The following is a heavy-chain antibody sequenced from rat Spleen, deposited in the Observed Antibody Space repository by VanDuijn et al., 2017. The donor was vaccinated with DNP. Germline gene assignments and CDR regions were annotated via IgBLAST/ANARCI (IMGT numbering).Heavy chain of an antibody. D-gene: IGHD4-3*01. CDR1: GFTFSVYN. CDR3: ATGAVIRGTDFDY. J-gene: IGHJ2*01. CDR2: ISPSGGST. V-gene: IGHV5-19*01. Sequence: EVQLVESGGGLVQPGRSLKLSCAASGFTFSVYNMAWVRQLPTKRLEWVATISPSGGSTYYRDSVKGRFTISRDNAKSTLYLQMDSLRSEDTATYYCATGAVIRGTDFDYWGQGVMVTVSS.